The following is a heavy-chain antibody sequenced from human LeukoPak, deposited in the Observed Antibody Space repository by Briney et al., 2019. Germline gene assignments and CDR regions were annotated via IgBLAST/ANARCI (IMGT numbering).Heavy chain of an antibody. J-gene: IGHJ4*02. CDR3: AREKLSFFDSSGYFDY. V-gene: IGHV3-48*03. CDR1: GFTFSSYE. Sequence: GGSLRLSCAASGFTFSSYEMNWVRQAPEKGLEWVSFISSSGSAIHYADSVRGRFTISRDNAKNSLYLQMSRLRAEDTAVYYCAREKLSFFDSSGYFDYWGQGTLVTVSS. D-gene: IGHD3-22*01. CDR2: ISSSGSAI.